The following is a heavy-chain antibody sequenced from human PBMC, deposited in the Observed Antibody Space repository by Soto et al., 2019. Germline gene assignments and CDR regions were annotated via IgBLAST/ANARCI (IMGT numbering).Heavy chain of an antibody. Sequence: QVQLMQSGAEVKKPGASVKVSCKASGYTFTSHDINWMRQATGQGLEWMGWMNPNSGHTNYAKKFQGRVTMTRDTSISTAYMELTNLRSEDTAIYYCASDMSTTWGQGTLVTVSS. CDR3: ASDMSTT. V-gene: IGHV1-8*01. CDR2: MNPNSGHT. D-gene: IGHD2-2*01. J-gene: IGHJ5*02. CDR1: GYTFTSHD.